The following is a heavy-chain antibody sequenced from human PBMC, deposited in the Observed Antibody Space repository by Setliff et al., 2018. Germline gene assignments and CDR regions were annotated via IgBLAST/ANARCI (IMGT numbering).Heavy chain of an antibody. CDR3: ARTCSGSGCYAGLES. CDR2: INWNGGST. V-gene: IGHV3-20*04. CDR1: GPTFDDYG. J-gene: IGHJ4*02. D-gene: IGHD2-15*01. Sequence: GGSLRLSCAAPGPTFDDYGMSWVRQAPGKGLEWVSGINWNGGSTGYADSVKGRFTISRDNSKNTLYLQMNSLRPEDTAVYYCARTCSGSGCYAGLESWGQGTPVTVSS.